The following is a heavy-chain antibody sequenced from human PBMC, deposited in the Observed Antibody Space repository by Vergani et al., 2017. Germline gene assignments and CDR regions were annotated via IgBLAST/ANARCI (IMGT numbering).Heavy chain of an antibody. CDR3: AREKRQQLPKWEVYYYYYYMDV. J-gene: IGHJ6*03. V-gene: IGHV1-2*02. Sequence: QVQLVQSGAEVEKPGASVKVSCKASGYTFTGYYMHWVRQAPGQGLEWMGWINPNSGGTNYAQKCQGRVTITRDTSISTAYMELSRLRSDYTAVYYCAREKRQQLPKWEVYYYYYYMDVWGKGTTVTVSS. CDR1: GYTFTGYY. CDR2: INPNSGGT. D-gene: IGHD6-13*01.